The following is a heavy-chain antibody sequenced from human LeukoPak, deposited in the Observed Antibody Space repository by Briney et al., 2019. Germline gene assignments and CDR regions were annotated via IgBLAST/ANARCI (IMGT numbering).Heavy chain of an antibody. CDR3: AGGYCTSTMCYVGAVAGYEF. J-gene: IGHJ4*02. CDR1: HDSISTYS. V-gene: IGHV4-59*13. CDR2: LTYSGTT. D-gene: IGHD2-2*01. Sequence: PSETLSLTCTVSHDSISTYSWSWIRQPPGKGLEWPGYLTYSGTTNYNPSLKSRVTMSVDTSKSQFSLTLRSVTAADTAVYYCAGGYCTSTMCYVGAVAGYEFWGQGALVTVSS.